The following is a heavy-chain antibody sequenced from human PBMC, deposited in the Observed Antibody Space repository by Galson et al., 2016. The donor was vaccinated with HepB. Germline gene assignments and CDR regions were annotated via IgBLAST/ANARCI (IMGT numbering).Heavy chain of an antibody. CDR2: TYFRSKWYS. CDR1: GYSVSRNTAA. V-gene: IGHV6-1*01. Sequence: CAISGYSVSRNTAAWNWIRQSPSRGLEWLGRTYFRSKWYSDYGVAVNGRITISPDTAKNQFSLHLTSVTPDDTGIYYCVEGFSLRNWGQGTLVTVSS. CDR3: VEGFSLRN. J-gene: IGHJ4*02.